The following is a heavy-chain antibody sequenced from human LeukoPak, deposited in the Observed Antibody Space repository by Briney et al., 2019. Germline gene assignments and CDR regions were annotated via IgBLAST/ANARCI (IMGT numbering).Heavy chain of an antibody. Sequence: GGSLRLSCAASGCTFTNYAMSWVRQAPGKGLEWVSVISGSGGSTLYADSVKGRFTISRDNSKNTLYLQMNSLRAEDTAVYYCAKLPAYSSGWWDWFDPWGQGTLVTVSS. CDR3: AKLPAYSSGWWDWFDP. V-gene: IGHV3-23*01. D-gene: IGHD6-19*01. CDR2: ISGSGGST. J-gene: IGHJ5*02. CDR1: GCTFTNYA.